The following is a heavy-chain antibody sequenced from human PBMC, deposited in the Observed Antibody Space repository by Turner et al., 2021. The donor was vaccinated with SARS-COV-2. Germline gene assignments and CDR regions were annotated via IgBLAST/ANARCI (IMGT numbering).Heavy chain of an antibody. CDR3: ARLRPTQNFDY. CDR1: GSSVSSGSYH. Sequence: QVQLQESGPGLVKPSETLSLTCTVSGSSVSSGSYHWSWVRQPPGKGLEWIGYFYHSWGTNYNPSLKSRVTISMDTSKNQFSLKLSSVTAADTAVYYCARLRPTQNFDYWGQGTLVTVSS. D-gene: IGHD1-1*01. CDR2: FYHSWGT. J-gene: IGHJ4*02. V-gene: IGHV4-61*01.